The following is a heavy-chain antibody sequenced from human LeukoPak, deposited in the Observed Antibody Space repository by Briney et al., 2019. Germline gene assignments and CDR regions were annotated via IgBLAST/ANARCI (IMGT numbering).Heavy chain of an antibody. Sequence: GGSLRLSCAASEFSFSIYAMSWVRQAPGKGLEWVSSITSSGESTYYAGSVKGRFTISRDNSKNTVYLQMNSLRAEDTAVYYCARDRPNYYGSNGHYYQRDGDHWGQGTLVTVSS. CDR2: ITSSGEST. CDR3: ARDRPNYYGSNGHYYQRDGDH. CDR1: EFSFSIYA. J-gene: IGHJ5*02. D-gene: IGHD3-22*01. V-gene: IGHV3-23*01.